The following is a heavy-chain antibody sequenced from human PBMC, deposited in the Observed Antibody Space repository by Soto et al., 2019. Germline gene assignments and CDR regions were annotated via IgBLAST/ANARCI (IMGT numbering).Heavy chain of an antibody. V-gene: IGHV4-30-4*01. CDR1: GDSISSADYY. CDR2: IFYSGTT. CDR3: ARDLWVEPELYYYGMDV. Sequence: PSETLSLTCTLSGDSISSADYYWSWIRQTPGKGLEWIGHIFYSGTTYYNPSLKSRLTISVDTSKNHFSLRLTSVTAADTAVYYCARDLWVEPELYYYGMDVWGQGTTVTVSS. J-gene: IGHJ6*02. D-gene: IGHD1-1*01.